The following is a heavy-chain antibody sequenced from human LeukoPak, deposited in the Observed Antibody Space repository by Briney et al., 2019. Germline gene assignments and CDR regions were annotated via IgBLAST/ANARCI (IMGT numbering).Heavy chain of an antibody. J-gene: IGHJ4*02. CDR3: ARLRYSGSYSLFDY. D-gene: IGHD1-26*01. V-gene: IGHV4-39*01. CDR2: ISYIGNT. Sequence: SETLSLTCTVSGGSITSTRYYWGWVRQPPGKGLEWIGSISYIGNTHYNPSLNSRVTISVDTSKDQFLLKLNSVTAADTAVYYCARLRYSGSYSLFDYWGQGTLVTVSS. CDR1: GGSITSTRYY.